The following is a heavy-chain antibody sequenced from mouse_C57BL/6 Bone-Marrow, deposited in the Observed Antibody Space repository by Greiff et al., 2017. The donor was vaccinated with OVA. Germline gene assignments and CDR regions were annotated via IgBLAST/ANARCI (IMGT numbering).Heavy chain of an antibody. Sequence: QVQLQQSGPELVKPGASVKISCKASGYSFTSYYIHWVKQRPGQGLEWIGWIYPGSGNTKYNEKFKGKATLTADTSSSTAYMQLSSLTSEDSAVYYCARNYSNGFAYWGQGTLVTVSA. V-gene: IGHV1-66*01. CDR2: IYPGSGNT. CDR1: GYSFTSYY. J-gene: IGHJ3*01. CDR3: ARNYSNGFAY. D-gene: IGHD2-5*01.